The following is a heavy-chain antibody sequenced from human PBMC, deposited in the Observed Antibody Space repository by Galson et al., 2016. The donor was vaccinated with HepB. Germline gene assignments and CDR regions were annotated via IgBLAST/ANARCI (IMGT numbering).Heavy chain of an antibody. Sequence: SLRLSCAVSGFTFSSFTIHWVRQAPGKGLEWVALISSDGSKKYYADSVKGRFTISRDNSKYTLSLQMNSLRVEDTAVYYCARVIRASDWRYYYYYGMDVWGQGTTVTVSS. CDR2: ISSDGSKK. J-gene: IGHJ6*02. V-gene: IGHV3-30*04. CDR1: GFTFSSFT. D-gene: IGHD3-9*01. CDR3: ARVIRASDWRYYYYYGMDV.